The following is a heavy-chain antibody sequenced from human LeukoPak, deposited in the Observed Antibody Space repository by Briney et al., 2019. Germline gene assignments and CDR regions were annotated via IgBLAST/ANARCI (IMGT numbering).Heavy chain of an antibody. V-gene: IGHV1-18*01. CDR2: ISAYNGNT. Sequence: ASVKVSCKASGYTFTSYGISWVRQAPGQGLEWMGWISAYNGNTNYAQKLQGRVTMTTDTSTSTAYMALRSLRSDDTAVYYCARGRITIFGVVIPDYWGQGTLVTVSS. D-gene: IGHD3-3*01. CDR3: ARGRITIFGVVIPDY. J-gene: IGHJ4*02. CDR1: GYTFTSYG.